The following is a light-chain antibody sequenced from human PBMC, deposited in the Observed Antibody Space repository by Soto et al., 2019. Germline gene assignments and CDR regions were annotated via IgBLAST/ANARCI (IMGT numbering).Light chain of an antibody. CDR3: GTWDSSLSAVV. J-gene: IGLJ2*01. CDR1: SYNIGINF. Sequence: QSVLTQPPSVSAAPGQKVTISGSGSSYNIGINFVSWYQQLPGTAPKLLIYDNSNRPSGIPDRFSGSKSGTSATLGITGLQTGDEADYYCGTWDSSLSAVVFGGGTKLTVL. CDR2: DNS. V-gene: IGLV1-51*01.